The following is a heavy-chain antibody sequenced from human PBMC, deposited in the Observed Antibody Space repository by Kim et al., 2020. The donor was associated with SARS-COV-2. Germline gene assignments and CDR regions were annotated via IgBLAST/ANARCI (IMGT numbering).Heavy chain of an antibody. Sequence: SVKVSCKASGGTFSSYAISWVRQAPGQGLEWMGGIIPIFGTANYAQKFQGRVTITADESTSTAYMELSSLRSEDTAVYYCARVEMATIPGGWFDPWGQGTLVTVSS. CDR1: GGTFSSYA. CDR3: ARVEMATIPGGWFDP. V-gene: IGHV1-69*13. J-gene: IGHJ5*02. CDR2: IIPIFGTA. D-gene: IGHD5-12*01.